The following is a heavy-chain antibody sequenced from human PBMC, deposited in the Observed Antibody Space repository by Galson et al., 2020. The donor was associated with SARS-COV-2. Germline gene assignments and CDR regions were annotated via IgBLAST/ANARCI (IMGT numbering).Heavy chain of an antibody. Sequence: ASVKVSCKASGYTFTSYGISWVRQAPGQGLEWMGWISAYNGNTNYAQKLQGRVTMTTDTSTSTAYMELRSLRSDDTAGYYCARGIVVVPAAMQLYYYYYGMDVWGQGTTVTVSS. V-gene: IGHV1-18*01. CDR3: ARGIVVVPAAMQLYYYYYGMDV. D-gene: IGHD2-2*01. J-gene: IGHJ6*02. CDR1: GYTFTSYG. CDR2: ISAYNGNT.